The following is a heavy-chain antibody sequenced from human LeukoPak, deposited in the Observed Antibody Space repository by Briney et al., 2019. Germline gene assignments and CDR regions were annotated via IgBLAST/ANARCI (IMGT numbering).Heavy chain of an antibody. CDR1: GFTFSSYG. CDR3: AKDQFYDSSGVFDY. V-gene: IGHV3-30*02. CDR2: IRYDGSNK. D-gene: IGHD3-22*01. Sequence: GGSLRLSCAASGFTFSSYGMHWVRQAPGKGLEWVAFIRYDGSNKYYADSVKGRFTISRDNSKNTLHLQVNSLRADDTAVYYCAKDQFYDSSGVFDYWGQGTLVTVSS. J-gene: IGHJ4*02.